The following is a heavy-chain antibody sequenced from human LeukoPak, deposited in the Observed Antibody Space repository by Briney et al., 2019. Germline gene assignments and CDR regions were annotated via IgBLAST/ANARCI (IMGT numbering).Heavy chain of an antibody. CDR1: GFTFSKYG. D-gene: IGHD4-17*01. CDR3: ARDQYGDYALDY. J-gene: IGHJ4*02. CDR2: ISSISYI. Sequence: PGGSLRLSCAASGFTFSKYGMHWVRQAPGKGLEWVSSISSISYIYYAELVKGRFTISRDTAKNSLYLEMNSLRAEDTAVYYCARDQYGDYALDYWGQGTLVTVSS. V-gene: IGHV3-21*01.